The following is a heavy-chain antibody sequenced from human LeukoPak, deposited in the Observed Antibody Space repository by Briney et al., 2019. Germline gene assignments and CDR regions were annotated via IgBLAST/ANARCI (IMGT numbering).Heavy chain of an antibody. Sequence: GESRRISGKGSVYRFTSYWIYWARQMPAKGLEWRGRIDPSDSYTHYSPSFQGHVTISTNQSITPAYLQWSSLAASDTAMYYCARSDYSSNPLDHWGQGTLVTVSS. V-gene: IGHV5-10-1*01. CDR1: VYRFTSYW. D-gene: IGHD6-13*01. CDR2: IDPSDSYT. CDR3: ARSDYSSNPLDH. J-gene: IGHJ4*02.